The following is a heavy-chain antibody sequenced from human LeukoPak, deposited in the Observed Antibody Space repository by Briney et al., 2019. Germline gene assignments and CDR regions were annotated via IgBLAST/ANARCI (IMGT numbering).Heavy chain of an antibody. CDR3: AKAAPYSSQPWGDYYMDV. Sequence: GASVKVSCKASGGTFSSYAISWVRQAPGQGLEWMGGIIPIFGTANYAQKFQGRVTITADESTSTAYMELSSLRSEDTAVYYCAKAAPYSSQPWGDYYMDVWGKGTTVTVSS. CDR1: GGTFSSYA. V-gene: IGHV1-69*13. J-gene: IGHJ6*03. CDR2: IIPIFGTA. D-gene: IGHD6-19*01.